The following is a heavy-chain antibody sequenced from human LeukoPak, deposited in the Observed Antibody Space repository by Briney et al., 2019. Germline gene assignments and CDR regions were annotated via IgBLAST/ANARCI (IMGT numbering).Heavy chain of an antibody. CDR2: IYYSGST. J-gene: IGHJ6*02. D-gene: IGHD3-16*01. V-gene: IGHV4-59*01. Sequence: TPSETLSLTCTVSGGSISSYYWSWIRQPPGKGLEWIGYIYYSGSTNYNPSLKSRVTISVDTSKNQFSLKLSSVTAADTAVYYCARGVGGHYDYVWGPSYYGMDVWGQGTTVTVSS. CDR1: GGSISSYY. CDR3: ARGVGGHYDYVWGPSYYGMDV.